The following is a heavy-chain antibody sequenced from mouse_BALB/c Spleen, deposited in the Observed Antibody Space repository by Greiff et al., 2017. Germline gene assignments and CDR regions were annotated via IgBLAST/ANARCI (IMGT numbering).Heavy chain of an antibody. CDR1: GFTFSSYA. V-gene: IGHV5-6-5*01. CDR3: ARVYYRYDLAWFAY. D-gene: IGHD2-14*01. J-gene: IGHJ3*01. Sequence: EVQLVESGGGLVKPGGSLKLSCAASGFTFSSYAMSWVRQTPEKRLEWVASISSGGSTYYPDSVKGRFTISRDNARNILYLHMSSLRSEDTAMYYCARVYYRYDLAWFAYWGQGTLVTVSA. CDR2: ISSGGST.